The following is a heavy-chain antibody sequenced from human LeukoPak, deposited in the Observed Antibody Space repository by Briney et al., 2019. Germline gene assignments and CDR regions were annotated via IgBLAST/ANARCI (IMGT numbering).Heavy chain of an antibody. V-gene: IGHV3-9*01. J-gene: IGHJ3*02. Sequence: GRSLRLSCAASGFTFDDYAMHRVRQAPEKGLEWVSGISWNSGSIGYADSVKGRFTISRDNAKNSLYLQMNSLRAEDTALYYCAKDYYDSSGYYTPLYAFDIWGQGTMVTVSS. D-gene: IGHD3-22*01. CDR3: AKDYYDSSGYYTPLYAFDI. CDR2: ISWNSGSI. CDR1: GFTFDDYA.